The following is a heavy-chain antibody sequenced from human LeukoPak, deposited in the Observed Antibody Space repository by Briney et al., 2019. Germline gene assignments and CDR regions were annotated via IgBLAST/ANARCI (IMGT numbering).Heavy chain of an antibody. D-gene: IGHD6-13*01. CDR3: AKVKSHSSSSPFDY. V-gene: IGHV3-30*18. Sequence: GRSLRLSCAASGFTFSSYGMHWVRQAPGKGLEWVAVISYDGSNKYYADSVKGRFTISRDNSKNTLYLQMNSLRAEDTAVYYCAKVKSHSSSSPFDYWGQGTLVTVSS. CDR1: GFTFSSYG. CDR2: ISYDGSNK. J-gene: IGHJ4*02.